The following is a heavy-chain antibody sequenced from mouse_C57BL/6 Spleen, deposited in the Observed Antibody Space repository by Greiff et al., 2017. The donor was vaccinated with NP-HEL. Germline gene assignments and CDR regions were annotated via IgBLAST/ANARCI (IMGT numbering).Heavy chain of an antibody. V-gene: IGHV10-1*01. D-gene: IGHD1-1*01. Sequence: EVKLMESGGGLVQPKGSLKLSCAASGFSFNTYAMNWVRQAPGKGLEWVARIRSKSNNYATYYADSVKDRFTISRDDSESMLYLQMNNLKTEDTAMYYCVRGVAHWYFDVWGTGTTVTVSS. CDR3: VRGVAHWYFDV. CDR2: IRSKSNNYAT. CDR1: GFSFNTYA. J-gene: IGHJ1*03.